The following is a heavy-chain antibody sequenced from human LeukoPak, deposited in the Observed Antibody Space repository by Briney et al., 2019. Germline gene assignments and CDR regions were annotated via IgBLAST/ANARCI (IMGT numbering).Heavy chain of an antibody. CDR3: GKDKTTYNWWEVIES. Sequence: GGSLRLSCAASGVTVSNNYMTWVRQAPGKGLEWVALITHTGGDSYYADSVKGRFAISRDNSKNTLYLEMNDLRAEDTALYFCGKDKTTYNWWEVIESWGQGALVTVSS. V-gene: IGHV3-53*01. J-gene: IGHJ4*02. CDR1: GVTVSNNY. D-gene: IGHD1-1*01. CDR2: ITHTGGDS.